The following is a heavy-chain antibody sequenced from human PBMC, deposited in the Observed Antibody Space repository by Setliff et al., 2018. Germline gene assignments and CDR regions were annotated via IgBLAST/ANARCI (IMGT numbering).Heavy chain of an antibody. D-gene: IGHD2-8*02. J-gene: IGHJ5*02. CDR1: GFTLRSYW. V-gene: IGHV3-7*03. Sequence: GGSLRLSCAASGFTLRSYWMSWVRQAPGKGLEWVANIKQDGGEKYYVGSVKGRFTISRDNANNLLYLHMSSLRAEDTAVYYCARDFSTGSSSWGQGTLVTVSS. CDR2: IKQDGGEK. CDR3: ARDFSTGSSS.